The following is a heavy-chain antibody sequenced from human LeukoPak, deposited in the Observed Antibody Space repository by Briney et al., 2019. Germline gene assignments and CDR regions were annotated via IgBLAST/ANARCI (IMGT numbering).Heavy chain of an antibody. Sequence: SETLSLTCTGSAGSISSYYWSWIRQPAGKGLEWIGRIYTSGSTNYNPSLKSRVTMSVDTSKNQSSLKLSSVTAAATAVYYCARAVGATAPHDTFDIWGQGTMVTVSS. J-gene: IGHJ3*02. CDR1: AGSISSYY. V-gene: IGHV4-4*07. D-gene: IGHD1-26*01. CDR2: IYTSGST. CDR3: ARAVGATAPHDTFDI.